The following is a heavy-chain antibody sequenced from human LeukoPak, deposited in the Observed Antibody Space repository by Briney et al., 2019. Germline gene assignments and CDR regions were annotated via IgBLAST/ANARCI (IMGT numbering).Heavy chain of an antibody. J-gene: IGHJ4*02. V-gene: IGHV4-39*07. CDR1: GGSISSSSYY. Sequence: SETLSLTCTVSGGSISSSSYYWGWIRQPPGKGLEWIGSIYYSGSTNYNPSLKSRVTISVDTSKNQFSLRLSSVTAADTAVYYCARVTGYMTEDYFDYWGQGTLITVSS. CDR3: ARVTGYMTEDYFDY. D-gene: IGHD6-13*01. CDR2: IYYSGST.